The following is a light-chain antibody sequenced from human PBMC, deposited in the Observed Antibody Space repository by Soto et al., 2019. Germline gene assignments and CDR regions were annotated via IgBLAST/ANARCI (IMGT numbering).Light chain of an antibody. CDR2: EVT. CDR1: SSDVGGYNY. V-gene: IGLV2-8*01. J-gene: IGLJ1*01. Sequence: QSVLTQPPSASGSPGQSVTISCTGTSSDVGGYNYVSWYQHHPGKAPKLVIFEVTKRPSGVPDRFSGSKSGNTASLTVSELQAEDEADYYCSSYVGSNNPFVFGTGTKLTVL. CDR3: SSYVGSNNPFV.